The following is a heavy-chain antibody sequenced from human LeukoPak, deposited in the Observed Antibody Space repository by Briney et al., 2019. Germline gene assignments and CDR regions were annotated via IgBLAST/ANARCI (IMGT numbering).Heavy chain of an antibody. CDR2: ISGDGGSA. J-gene: IGHJ4*02. Sequence: GGSLRLSCAASGFTFDDYAMHWVRQAPGKGLEWVSLISGDGGSAYYSDSVKGRFTISRDNSKNSLYLQMNSLRAEDTAVYYCVGHWDLRYWGQGALVTVSS. CDR3: VGHWDLRY. D-gene: IGHD1-26*01. V-gene: IGHV3-43*02. CDR1: GFTFDDYA.